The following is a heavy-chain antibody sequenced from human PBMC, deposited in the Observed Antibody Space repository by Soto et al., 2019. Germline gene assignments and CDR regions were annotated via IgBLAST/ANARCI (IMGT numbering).Heavy chain of an antibody. J-gene: IGHJ6*03. D-gene: IGHD3-3*01. CDR1: GGSFSGYY. CDR3: ARGGHYDFWSGYYIFNYYMDV. V-gene: IGHV4-34*01. CDR2: INHSGST. Sequence: SETLSLTCAVYGGSFSGYYWSWIRQPPGKGLEWIGEINHSGSTNYNPSLKSRVTISVDTSKNQFSLKLSSVTAADTAVYYCARGGHYDFWSGYYIFNYYMDVWGKGTTVTVSS.